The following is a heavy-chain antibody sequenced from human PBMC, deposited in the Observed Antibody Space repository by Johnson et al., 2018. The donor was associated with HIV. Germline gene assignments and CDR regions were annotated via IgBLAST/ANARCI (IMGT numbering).Heavy chain of an antibody. Sequence: VQLVESGGGLVQPGGSLRLSCAASGFTFSSYWMSWVRQAPGKGLEWVANIKQDGSEKYYVVSVQGRFTISRDNAKNSLYLQMNSLRAEDTAVYYCARSATGTTADAFDIWGQGTMVTVSS. V-gene: IGHV3-7*01. CDR2: IKQDGSEK. CDR3: ARSATGTTADAFDI. J-gene: IGHJ3*02. D-gene: IGHD1-7*01. CDR1: GFTFSSYW.